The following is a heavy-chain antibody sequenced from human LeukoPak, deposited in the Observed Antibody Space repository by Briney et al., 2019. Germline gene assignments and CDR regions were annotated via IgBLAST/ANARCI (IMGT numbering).Heavy chain of an antibody. D-gene: IGHD6-19*01. V-gene: IGHV3-23*01. CDR3: AESLAVPGSPDY. Sequence: GGSLRLSCAASGFTFTNSAMTWVRQAPGKGLEWVSTVSGSGGNTYYADSVKGRFTISRDNSENTLYLQMNSLRAQDTAVYYCAESLAVPGSPDYWGLGTLVTVSS. CDR1: GFTFTNSA. CDR2: VSGSGGNT. J-gene: IGHJ4*02.